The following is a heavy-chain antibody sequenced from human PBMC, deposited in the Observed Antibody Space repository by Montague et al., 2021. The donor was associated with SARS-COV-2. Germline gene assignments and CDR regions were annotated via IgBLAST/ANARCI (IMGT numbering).Heavy chain of an antibody. J-gene: IGHJ4*02. V-gene: IGHV3-30-3*01. CDR1: GFTFSSYA. D-gene: IGHD2-2*01. Sequence: PLRLSCAASGFTFSSYAMNWVRQAPGKGLEWVAVISYDGSNKYYXDSXKGRFTISRDNSKNTLYLQMNSLRAEDTAVYYCASPRKSYTAAGSSFDYWGQGTLVTVSS. CDR2: ISYDGSNK. CDR3: ASPRKSYTAAGSSFDY.